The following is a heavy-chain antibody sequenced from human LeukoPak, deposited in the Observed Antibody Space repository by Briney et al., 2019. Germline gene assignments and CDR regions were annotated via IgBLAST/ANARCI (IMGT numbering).Heavy chain of an antibody. V-gene: IGHV3-23*01. CDR1: GFTFRTSA. J-gene: IGHJ6*02. CDR3: AKLAGSPAITDV. Sequence: PGGSLRLSCAASGFTFRTSAMIWVRQAPGKGLQWVSAISNIGGNTYYEDSVKGRFTVSGDNSQNTLYLHMNSLRAEDTAVYYCAKLAGSPAITDVWGQGTTVTVSS. D-gene: IGHD3-10*01. CDR2: ISNIGGNT.